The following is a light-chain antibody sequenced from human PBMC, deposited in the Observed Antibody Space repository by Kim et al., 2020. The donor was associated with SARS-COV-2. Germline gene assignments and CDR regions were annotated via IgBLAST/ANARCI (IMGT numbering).Light chain of an antibody. CDR2: GKN. J-gene: IGLJ2*01. Sequence: SSELTQDPAVSVALGQTVRITCHGDSLRSYYATWYQQKPGQAPILVIYGKNNPPSGLPDRFSGSSSGNTASLTITGTQAGDEADYYCNSRDEHDNVVFGG. V-gene: IGLV3-19*01. CDR3: NSRDEHDNVV. CDR1: SLRSYY.